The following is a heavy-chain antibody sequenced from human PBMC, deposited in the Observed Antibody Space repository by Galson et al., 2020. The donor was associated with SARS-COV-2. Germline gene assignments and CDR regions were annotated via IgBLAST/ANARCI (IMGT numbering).Heavy chain of an antibody. D-gene: IGHD3-22*01. CDR3: ASGYYDTSGLFAPADY. CDR1: DYY. V-gene: IGHV4-61*08. J-gene: IGHJ4*02. Sequence: DYYWSWIRQPPGKGLEWIGFIYYIGITNYNPSLNSRVTISIDTSKNQFSLKLSSVTAADTAVYYCASGYYDTSGLFAPADYWGQGTLVTVSS. CDR2: IYYIGIT.